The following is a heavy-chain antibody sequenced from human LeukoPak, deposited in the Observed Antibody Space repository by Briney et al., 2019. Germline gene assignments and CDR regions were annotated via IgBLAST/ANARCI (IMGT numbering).Heavy chain of an antibody. Sequence: GASVKVSCKTSEDIFSSYTISWVRQAPGQGLQWMGRIIPIIRQTKYSQKFQGRVTITADKSTSTVYMDLSGLTSDDTALYSCARGLNSGMTDYWGQGTLVTVSS. CDR2: IIPIIRQT. V-gene: IGHV1-69*08. J-gene: IGHJ4*02. CDR3: ARGLNSGMTDY. CDR1: EDIFSSYT. D-gene: IGHD1-26*01.